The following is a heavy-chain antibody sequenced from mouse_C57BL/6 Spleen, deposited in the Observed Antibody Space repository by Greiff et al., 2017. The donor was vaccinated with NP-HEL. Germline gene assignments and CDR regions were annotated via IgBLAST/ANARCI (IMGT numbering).Heavy chain of an antibody. D-gene: IGHD2-5*01. CDR2: IYPGDGDT. V-gene: IGHV1-82*01. CDR3: SLYSNYEGY. CDR1: GYAFSSSW. Sequence: VKLMESGPELVKPGASVKISCKASGYAFSSSWMNWVKQRPGKGLEWIGRIYPGDGDTNYNGKFKGKATLTADKSSSTAYMQLSSLTSEDSAVYFCSLYSNYEGYWGQGTTLTVSS. J-gene: IGHJ2*01.